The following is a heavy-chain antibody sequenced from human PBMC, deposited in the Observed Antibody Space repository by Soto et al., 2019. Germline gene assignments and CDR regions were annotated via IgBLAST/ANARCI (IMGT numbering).Heavy chain of an antibody. CDR2: INPNSGGT. Sequence: QVQLVQSGAEVKKPGASVKVSCKASGYTFTGYYMHWVRQAPGQGLEWMGWINPNSGGTNYAQKFQGWVTMTRDTSISTAYMELSRLRSDDTGVYSCAIQYGDYNGMDVWCQGTTVTVSS. CDR3: AIQYGDYNGMDV. D-gene: IGHD4-17*01. CDR1: GYTFTGYY. V-gene: IGHV1-2*04. J-gene: IGHJ6*02.